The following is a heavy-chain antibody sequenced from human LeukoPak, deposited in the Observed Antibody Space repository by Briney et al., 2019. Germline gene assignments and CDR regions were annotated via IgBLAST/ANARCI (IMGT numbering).Heavy chain of an antibody. CDR3: ARERAVAGLDY. CDR1: DYSINSGHY. CDR2: IYHSGRT. V-gene: IGHV4-38-2*02. D-gene: IGHD6-19*01. J-gene: IGHJ4*02. Sequence: SETLSLTCAVSDYSINSGHYWGWIRQPPGKGLEWIGSIYHSGRTYYNPSLKSRVTISVDTSKNQFSLKLSSVTAADTAVYYCARERAVAGLDYWGQGTLVTVSS.